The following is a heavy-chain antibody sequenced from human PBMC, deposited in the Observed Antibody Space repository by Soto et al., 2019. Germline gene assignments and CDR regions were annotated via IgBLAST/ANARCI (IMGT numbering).Heavy chain of an antibody. J-gene: IGHJ4*02. CDR3: TSFMVGDTPY. D-gene: IGHD1-26*01. V-gene: IGHV3-73*01. CDR2: IRSKANTYAT. Sequence: VGSLRLSCAASGFTFSDSTMHWVRQASGKGLEWVGRIRSKANTYATAYAASVKGRFTISRDDSKNTAYLQMNSLKTEDTAVYYCTSFMVGDTPYCGQGTLLTVSS. CDR1: GFTFSDST.